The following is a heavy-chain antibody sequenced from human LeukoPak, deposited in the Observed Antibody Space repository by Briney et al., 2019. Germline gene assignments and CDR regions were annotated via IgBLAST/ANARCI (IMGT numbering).Heavy chain of an antibody. CDR3: AKRLGDPRAFDY. J-gene: IGHJ4*02. D-gene: IGHD2-21*02. V-gene: IGHV3-23*01. Sequence: PGGSLRLSCAASGFTFSNYAMSWVRQAPGKGLEWVSGTSGTSGTINYAAPVKGRFTISRDNSKNTLYLQMNSLRVDDMAVYYCAKRLGDPRAFDYWGQGTLVTVSS. CDR2: TSGTSGTI. CDR1: GFTFSNYA.